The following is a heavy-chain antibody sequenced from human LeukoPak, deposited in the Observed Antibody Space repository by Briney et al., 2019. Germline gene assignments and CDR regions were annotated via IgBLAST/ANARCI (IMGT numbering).Heavy chain of an antibody. D-gene: IGHD4-17*01. CDR2: ISYDGSHK. CDR1: GLTLRSYG. Sequence: PGGSLRLSCAASGLTLRSYGMHWVRQAPGKGLEWVAVISYDGSHKYYADSVKGRFSISRDNSKNTLYLQMNSLGADDTAVYYCAKGARGDTVTSIVGLNWFDPWGQGTLVTVSS. J-gene: IGHJ5*02. V-gene: IGHV3-30*18. CDR3: AKGARGDTVTSIVGLNWFDP.